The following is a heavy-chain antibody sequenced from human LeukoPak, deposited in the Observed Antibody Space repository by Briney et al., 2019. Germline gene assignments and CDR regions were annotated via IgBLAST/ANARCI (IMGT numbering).Heavy chain of an antibody. Sequence: PGGSLRLSCAASGFTFSSYAMSWVRQAPGKGLEWVSAISGSGGSTYYADSVKGRFTISRDNSKNTLYLQMNSLRAEDTAVYYCAKDYHRLVVRVQTSPIDYWGQGTLVTVSS. CDR3: AKDYHRLVVRVQTSPIDY. V-gene: IGHV3-23*01. CDR1: GFTFSSYA. D-gene: IGHD2-15*01. CDR2: ISGSGGST. J-gene: IGHJ4*02.